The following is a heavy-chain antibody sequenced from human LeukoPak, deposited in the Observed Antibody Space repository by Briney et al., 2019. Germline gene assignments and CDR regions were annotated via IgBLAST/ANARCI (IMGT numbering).Heavy chain of an antibody. Sequence: GGSLRLSCAASGFTFSSYAMHWVRQAPGKGLEWVAVISYDGSNKYYADSVKGRFTISRDNSKNTLYLQMNSLRAEDTAVYYCARNDYGDYYRYFDLWGRGTLVTVSS. CDR2: ISYDGSNK. J-gene: IGHJ2*01. V-gene: IGHV3-30-3*01. CDR1: GFTFSSYA. CDR3: ARNDYGDYYRYFDL. D-gene: IGHD4-17*01.